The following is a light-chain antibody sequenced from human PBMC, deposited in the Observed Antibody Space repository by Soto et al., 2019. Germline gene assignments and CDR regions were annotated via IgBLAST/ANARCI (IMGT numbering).Light chain of an antibody. J-gene: IGKJ1*01. V-gene: IGKV1-5*03. CDR3: QQYNGYSLT. CDR2: KAS. Sequence: DIPMTQSPSTLSASVGDSVTITCRASQNIERWLAWYQQKPGTAPKLLIYKASTLQDGVTFRFTGSGSGTEFVLTISSLQPDDCAIYYCQQYNGYSLTFGQGTKVEIK. CDR1: QNIERW.